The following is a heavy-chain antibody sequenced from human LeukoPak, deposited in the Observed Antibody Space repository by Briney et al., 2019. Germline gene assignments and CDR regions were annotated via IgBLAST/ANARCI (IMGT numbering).Heavy chain of an antibody. Sequence: ASVKVSCKVSGYTLTELSMHWVRQAPGKGLEWMGGFDPEDGETIYAQKFQGRVTMTRDTSISTAYMELSRLRSDDTAVYYCAKDYYDSSGYYYIFDYWGQGTLVTVSS. D-gene: IGHD3-22*01. CDR1: GYTLTELS. V-gene: IGHV1-24*01. J-gene: IGHJ4*02. CDR2: FDPEDGET. CDR3: AKDYYDSSGYYYIFDY.